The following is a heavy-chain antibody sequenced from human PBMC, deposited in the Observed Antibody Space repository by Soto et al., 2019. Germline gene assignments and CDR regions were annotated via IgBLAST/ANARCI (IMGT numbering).Heavy chain of an antibody. CDR1: GGSISSGDYY. CDR3: AREGYYDSSGYPSHFQYNWFDP. Sequence: SETLSLTCTVSGGSISSGDYYWSWIRQPPGKGLEWIGYIYYSGSTYYNLSLKSRVTISVDTSKNQFSLKLSSVTAADTAVYYCAREGYYDSSGYPSHFQYNWFDPWGQGTLVTVSS. D-gene: IGHD3-22*01. J-gene: IGHJ5*02. CDR2: IYYSGST. V-gene: IGHV4-30-4*01.